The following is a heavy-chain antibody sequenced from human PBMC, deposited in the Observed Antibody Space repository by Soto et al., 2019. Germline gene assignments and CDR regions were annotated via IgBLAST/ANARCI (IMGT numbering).Heavy chain of an antibody. Sequence: QVQLQESGPGLVKPSQTLSLTCTVSGGSISSGGYYWSWIRQHPGKGLEWIGYIYYSGSTYYNPSLKSRVTISVDTSKNQFSLKLSSVTAADTAVYYCAREGDGTYRPADAFDIWGQGTMVTVSS. J-gene: IGHJ3*02. CDR1: GGSISSGGYY. CDR3: AREGDGTYRPADAFDI. D-gene: IGHD4-4*01. V-gene: IGHV4-31*03. CDR2: IYYSGST.